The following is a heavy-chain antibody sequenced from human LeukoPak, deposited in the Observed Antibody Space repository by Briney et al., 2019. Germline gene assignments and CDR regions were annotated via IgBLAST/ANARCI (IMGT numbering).Heavy chain of an antibody. Sequence: SETLSLTCSVSRGSISTYYWNWIRQPAGKGLEWIGRIYASGTTTYNPSLKSRVLMSLDTSKNQFSLKLSSATAADTAVYYCARASTGTFYYLDSWGQGTLVTV. D-gene: IGHD7-27*01. CDR1: RGSISTYY. CDR3: ARASTGTFYYLDS. J-gene: IGHJ4*02. CDR2: IYASGTT. V-gene: IGHV4-4*07.